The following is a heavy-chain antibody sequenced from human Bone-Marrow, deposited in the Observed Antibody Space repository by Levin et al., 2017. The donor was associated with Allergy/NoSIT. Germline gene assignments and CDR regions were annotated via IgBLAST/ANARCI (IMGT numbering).Heavy chain of an antibody. D-gene: IGHD7-27*01. CDR2: VSTYNGNT. V-gene: IGHV1-18*04. CDR3: AREPGDDWYFDL. CDR1: GYTFPNHG. J-gene: IGHJ2*01. Sequence: GESLKISCKASGYTFPNHGITWMRQAPGQGLEWMGWVSTYNGNTNYAQNVQGRVTLTIDRSTSTAYMELKRLRPDDTAVYYCAREPGDDWYFDLWGRGTLVTVSS.